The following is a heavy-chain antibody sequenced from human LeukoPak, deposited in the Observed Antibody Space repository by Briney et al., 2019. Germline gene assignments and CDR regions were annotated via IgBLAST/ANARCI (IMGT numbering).Heavy chain of an antibody. V-gene: IGHV3-9*01. CDR2: ISWNRGSI. CDR1: GFSFDDYA. Sequence: GRSLRLSCAASGFSFDDYAMHWVRQAPGKGLEWVSGISWNRGSIGYADSVKGRFTISRDSAKNSLYLQMNSLRAEDTAVYYCAKVGAAAGSPFDPWGQGTLVTVSS. J-gene: IGHJ5*02. D-gene: IGHD6-13*01. CDR3: AKVGAAAGSPFDP.